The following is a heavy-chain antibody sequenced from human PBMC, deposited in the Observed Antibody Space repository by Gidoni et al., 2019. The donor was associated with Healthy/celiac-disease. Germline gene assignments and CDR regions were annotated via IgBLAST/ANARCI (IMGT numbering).Heavy chain of an antibody. D-gene: IGHD6-13*01. Sequence: QVQLQQSGPGLVKHSQTLSLTCAISWHNVSTNRAAWNWLRQYPSRGLELRGRTYSRSMGYNDYAVSVKSRITINPDTSKNQFSLQLNSVTPEDTAVYYCARDTGSSSFFGVFDYWGQGTLVTVSS. CDR2: TYSRSMGYN. CDR1: WHNVSTNRAA. V-gene: IGHV6-1*01. J-gene: IGHJ4*02. CDR3: ARDTGSSSFFGVFDY.